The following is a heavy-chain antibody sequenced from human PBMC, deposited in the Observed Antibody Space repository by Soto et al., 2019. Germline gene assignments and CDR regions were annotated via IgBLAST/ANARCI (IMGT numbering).Heavy chain of an antibody. Sequence: QVQLVQSGAEVKKPGASVKVSCKASGYTFTSYDINWVRQATGQGLEWMGWMNPNSGNTGYAQKFQGRVTMTRNTSTSTAYMELSIMRSEDKAVAYCARTLYAHNVDYWGQGTLVTVSS. CDR1: GYTFTSYD. CDR3: ARTLYAHNVDY. J-gene: IGHJ4*02. D-gene: IGHD2-2*02. V-gene: IGHV1-8*01. CDR2: MNPNSGNT.